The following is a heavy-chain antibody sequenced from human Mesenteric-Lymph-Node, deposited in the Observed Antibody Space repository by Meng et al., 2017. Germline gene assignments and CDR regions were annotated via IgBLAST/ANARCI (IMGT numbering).Heavy chain of an antibody. Sequence: QVQLQQWGAGLLKPSETLSRTCAVYGGSFSGYYWSWIRQPPGKGLEWIGEINHSGSTNYKPSLKSPVTISVDTSKNQFSLKLTSVTAADTAVYYCARGRYGRRNYFDYWGQGTLVTVSS. CDR1: GGSFSGYY. CDR2: INHSGST. J-gene: IGHJ4*02. V-gene: IGHV4-34*01. CDR3: ARGRYGRRNYFDY. D-gene: IGHD5-18*01.